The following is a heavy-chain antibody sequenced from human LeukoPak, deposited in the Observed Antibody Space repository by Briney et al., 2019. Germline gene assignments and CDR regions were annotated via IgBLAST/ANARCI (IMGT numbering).Heavy chain of an antibody. D-gene: IGHD1-26*01. Sequence: PSETLSLTCTVSGGSFSSSSYYWGWIRQPPGKGLEWIGSIYYSGSTYYNPSLKSRVTISVDTSKNQFSLKLSSVTAADTAVYYCARGSFGMGAISYYFDYWGQGTLVTVSS. CDR2: IYYSGST. V-gene: IGHV4-39*01. J-gene: IGHJ4*02. CDR1: GGSFSSSSYY. CDR3: ARGSFGMGAISYYFDY.